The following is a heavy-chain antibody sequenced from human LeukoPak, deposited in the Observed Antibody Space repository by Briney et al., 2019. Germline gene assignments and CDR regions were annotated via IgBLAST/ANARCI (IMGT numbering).Heavy chain of an antibody. D-gene: IGHD3-22*01. Sequence: ASVKVSCKASGGTFSSYAISWVRQAPGQGLEWMGGIIPIFGTANYAQKFQGRVTITTDESTSTAYMELSSLRSEDTAMYYCARVKGRYYYDSSGSTLKGAFDIWGQGTMVTVSS. CDR2: IIPIFGTA. V-gene: IGHV1-69*05. CDR1: GGTFSSYA. CDR3: ARVKGRYYYDSSGSTLKGAFDI. J-gene: IGHJ3*02.